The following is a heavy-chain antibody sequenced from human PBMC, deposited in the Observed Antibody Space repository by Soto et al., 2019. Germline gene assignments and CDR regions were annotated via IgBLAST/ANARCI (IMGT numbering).Heavy chain of an antibody. CDR2: ISGSGGST. V-gene: IGHV3-21*01. J-gene: IGHJ6*02. CDR1: GFTFSSYA. Sequence: GGSLRLSCAASGFTFSSYAMSWVRQAPGKGLEWVSAISGSGGSTYYADSVKGRFTISRDNAKNSLYLQMNSLRAEDTAVYYCARRYFDWLNYYYYGMDVWGLGTTVTVSS. CDR3: ARRYFDWLNYYYYGMDV. D-gene: IGHD3-9*01.